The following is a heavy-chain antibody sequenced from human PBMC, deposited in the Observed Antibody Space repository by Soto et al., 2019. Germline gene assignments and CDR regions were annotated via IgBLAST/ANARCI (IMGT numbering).Heavy chain of an antibody. V-gene: IGHV1-8*01. CDR1: GYTFTSYD. CDR2: MNPNSGNT. D-gene: IGHD3-22*01. CDR3: ARGRAYYYDSSGYPVDAFDI. Sequence: GASVKVPCKASGYTFTSYDINWVRQATGQGLEWMGWMNPNSGNTGYAQKFQGRVTMTRNTSLSTAYMELSSLRSEDTAVYYCARGRAYYYDSSGYPVDAFDIWGQGTMVTVSS. J-gene: IGHJ3*02.